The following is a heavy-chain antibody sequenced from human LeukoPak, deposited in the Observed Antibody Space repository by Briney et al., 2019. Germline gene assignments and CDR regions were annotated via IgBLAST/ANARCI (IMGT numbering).Heavy chain of an antibody. D-gene: IGHD6-13*01. J-gene: IGHJ4*02. CDR2: ISGSGGST. Sequence: GGSLRLSCAASGFTFSSYAMSWVRQAPGKGLEWVSAISGSGGSTYYADSVKGRFTISRDNAKNSLYLQMNSLRAEDTAVYYCARDPFEQQLVPFDYWGQGTLVTVSS. CDR1: GFTFSSYA. V-gene: IGHV3-23*01. CDR3: ARDPFEQQLVPFDY.